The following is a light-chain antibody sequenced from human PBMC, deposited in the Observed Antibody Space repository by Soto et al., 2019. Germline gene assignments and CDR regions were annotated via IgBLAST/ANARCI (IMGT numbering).Light chain of an antibody. V-gene: IGKV3-15*01. J-gene: IGKJ1*01. Sequence: EIVMTQSPATLSVSPGERATLSCRASQSVSTNLAWYQQKPGQAPRLLIYGASTRATGIPARFSGSGSGTDFTLTISSLQSEDFAVYYCQQYNNWRTFGQGTKVE. CDR1: QSVSTN. CDR2: GAS. CDR3: QQYNNWRT.